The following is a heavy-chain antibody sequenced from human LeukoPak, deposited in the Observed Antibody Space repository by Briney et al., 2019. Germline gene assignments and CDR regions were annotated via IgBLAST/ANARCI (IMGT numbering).Heavy chain of an antibody. Sequence: GGSLRLSCAASGFTVSSNYMSWVRQAPGKGLEWVAFIRYDGSNKYYADSVKGRFTISRDNSKNTLYLQMNSLRAEDTAVYYCAKGGTGYYYGMDVWGQGTTVTVSS. CDR2: IRYDGSNK. D-gene: IGHD1-26*01. V-gene: IGHV3-30*02. J-gene: IGHJ6*02. CDR1: GFTVSSNY. CDR3: AKGGTGYYYGMDV.